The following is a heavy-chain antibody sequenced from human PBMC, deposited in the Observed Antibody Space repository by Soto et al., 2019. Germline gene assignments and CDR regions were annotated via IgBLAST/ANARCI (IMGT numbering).Heavy chain of an antibody. CDR3: ARDLLSGTHYYYYGMDV. Sequence: LRLSCAASGFTFSSYGMHWVRQAPGKGLEWVAVIWYDGSNKYYADSVKGRFTISRDNSKNTLYLQMNSLRAEDTAVYYCARDLLSGTHYYYYGMDVWGQGTTVTVSS. CDR2: IWYDGSNK. J-gene: IGHJ6*02. V-gene: IGHV3-33*01. D-gene: IGHD1-1*01. CDR1: GFTFSSYG.